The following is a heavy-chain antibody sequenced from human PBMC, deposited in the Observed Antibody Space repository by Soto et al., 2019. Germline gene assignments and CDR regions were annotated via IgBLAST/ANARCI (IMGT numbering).Heavy chain of an antibody. Sequence: QVQLVESGGGVVQPGRSLRLSCAASGFSFSSYGIHWVRQAPGKGLEWVSVISYDGRNTYYADSVKGRFIISRDNSKNTLYLQMNSLRVEDTAVYYCANSESTSSVRRIDSWGQGTLVTVSS. CDR3: ANSESTSSVRRIDS. CDR2: ISYDGRNT. V-gene: IGHV3-30*18. CDR1: GFSFSSYG. J-gene: IGHJ4*02. D-gene: IGHD6-6*01.